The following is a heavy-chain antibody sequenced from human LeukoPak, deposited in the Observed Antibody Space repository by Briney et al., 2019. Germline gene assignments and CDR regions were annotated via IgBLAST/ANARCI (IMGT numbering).Heavy chain of an antibody. V-gene: IGHV1-2*06. CDR1: GYTFTGYY. D-gene: IGHD3-3*01. J-gene: IGHJ4*02. CDR3: ARSFLEWLLPDY. Sequence: ASVKVSCKASGYTFTGYYMHWVRQAPGQGLEWMGRINPNSGGTNYAQKFRGRVTMTRDTSISTAYMELSRLRSDDTAVYYCARSFLEWLLPDYWGQGTLVTVSS. CDR2: INPNSGGT.